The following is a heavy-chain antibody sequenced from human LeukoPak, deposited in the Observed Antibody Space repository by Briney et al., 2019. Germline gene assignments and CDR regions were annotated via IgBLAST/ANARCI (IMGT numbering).Heavy chain of an antibody. D-gene: IGHD6-19*01. J-gene: IGHJ1*01. Sequence: GGSLRLSCAASGFTFSSYAMHWVRQAPGEGLEWVAIISYDGSNKYYADSVKGRFTICRDNSKNTLYLQMNSLRAEDTAVYYCARDQSEQWLVRFYFQHWGQGTLVTVSS. CDR3: ARDQSEQWLVRFYFQH. V-gene: IGHV3-30*04. CDR2: ISYDGSNK. CDR1: GFTFSSYA.